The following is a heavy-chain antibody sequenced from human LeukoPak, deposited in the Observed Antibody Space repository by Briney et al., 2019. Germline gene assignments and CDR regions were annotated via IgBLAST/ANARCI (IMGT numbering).Heavy chain of an antibody. CDR3: ARERGRSSGLLVRYFDY. J-gene: IGHJ4*02. V-gene: IGHV3-7*01. Sequence: GGSLRLSCAASGFTFSSYWMSWVRQAPGKGLEWVANIKQDGSEKYYVDSVKGRFTISRDDAKNSLYLQMNSLRAEDTAVYYCARERGRSSGLLVRYFDYWGRGTLVTVSS. CDR2: IKQDGSEK. D-gene: IGHD6-19*01. CDR1: GFTFSSYW.